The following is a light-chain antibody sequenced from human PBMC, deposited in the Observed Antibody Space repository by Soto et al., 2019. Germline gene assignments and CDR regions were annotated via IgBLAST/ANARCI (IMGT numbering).Light chain of an antibody. CDR1: QSVSDH. CDR2: SAS. V-gene: IGKV3-15*01. CDR3: QQYNKWPKM. J-gene: IGKJ1*01. Sequence: VMTQSPSPLSGSPGESATLSCRASQSVSDHLAWYQQKPGQAPRLLIYSASTRATGFPARFSGSGSGTEVTLTISSLQSEDFAVYYCQQYNKWPKMFGQGTKVDIK.